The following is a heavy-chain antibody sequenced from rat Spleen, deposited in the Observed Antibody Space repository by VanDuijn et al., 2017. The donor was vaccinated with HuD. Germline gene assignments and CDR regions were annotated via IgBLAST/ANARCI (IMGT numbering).Heavy chain of an antibody. V-gene: IGHV5-29*01. CDR1: GFTFSDYG. J-gene: IGHJ2*01. Sequence: EVQLVESGGGVVQPGRSLKLSCAASGFTFSDYGLACVRQAPTKGLKWVATSSYGDSSGHSSTDYRHVVNGRFTISRDNAKSTLSLQMDSLRSEDTATYYCARRHYGYTDYFDYWGQGVMVTVSS. D-gene: IGHD1-9*01. CDR3: ARRHYGYTDYFDY. CDR2: SSYGDSSGHSST.